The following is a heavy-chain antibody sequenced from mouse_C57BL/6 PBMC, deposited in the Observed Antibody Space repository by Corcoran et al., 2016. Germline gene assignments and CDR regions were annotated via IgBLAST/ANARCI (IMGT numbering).Heavy chain of an antibody. Sequence: QVQLQQSGPELVKPGASVKISCKASGYTFTDYYINWVKQRPGQGLEWIGWIFPGSGSTYYNEKFKGKATLTVDKSSSTAYMLLSSLTSEDSAVYFCARQFITTVGGYFDVWGTGTTVTVSS. V-gene: IGHV1-75*01. J-gene: IGHJ1*03. CDR1: GYTFTDYY. D-gene: IGHD1-1*01. CDR2: IFPGSGST. CDR3: ARQFITTVGGYFDV.